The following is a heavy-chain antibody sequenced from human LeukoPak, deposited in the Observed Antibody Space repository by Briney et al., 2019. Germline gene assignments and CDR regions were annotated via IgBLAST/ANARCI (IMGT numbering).Heavy chain of an antibody. J-gene: IGHJ6*02. CDR1: GYSFRDYW. V-gene: IGHV5-51*01. Sequence: GESLKISCKGFGYSFRDYWIGWVRQMPGKGLEWMGIIYPDDADTRYSPSFQGQVTISADKSISTAYLQWSSLKASDAAMYYCARQTGNYAMDVWGLGTTATVSS. CDR3: ARQTGNYAMDV. CDR2: IYPDDADT.